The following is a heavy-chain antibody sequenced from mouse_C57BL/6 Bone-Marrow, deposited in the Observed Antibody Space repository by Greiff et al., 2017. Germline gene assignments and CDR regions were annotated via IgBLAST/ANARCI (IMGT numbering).Heavy chain of an antibody. V-gene: IGHV1-87*01. CDR3: SEDSAVYYCASGHDYERPYYFDY. D-gene: IGHD2-4*01. Sequence: VQLQESGPELARPWASVKISCQAFYTFSRRVHFAIRDTHSWMQWVKQRPGQGLEWIGASYPGNGDTSYNQKFQGKATLTADKSSSTAYMQLSSLTSEDSAVYYCASGHDYERPYYFDYWGQGTTLTVSS. J-gene: IGHJ2*01. CDR2: GQGLEWIG. CDR1: YTFS.